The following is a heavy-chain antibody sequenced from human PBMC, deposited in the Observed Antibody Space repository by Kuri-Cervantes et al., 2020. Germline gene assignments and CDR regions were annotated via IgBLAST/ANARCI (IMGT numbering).Heavy chain of an antibody. CDR3: VRDYQNF. V-gene: IGHV3-7*01. J-gene: IGHJ4*02. D-gene: IGHD2-2*01. Sequence: GGSLRLSCAASGFTFSSHWMSWVRQAPGKGLEWVARIKEDGSDIWYVDSVKGRFTISRDNVKNSLYLQVSSLRVEDTAVCYCVRDYQNFWGQGTLVTSPQ. CDR2: IKEDGSDI. CDR1: GFTFSSHW.